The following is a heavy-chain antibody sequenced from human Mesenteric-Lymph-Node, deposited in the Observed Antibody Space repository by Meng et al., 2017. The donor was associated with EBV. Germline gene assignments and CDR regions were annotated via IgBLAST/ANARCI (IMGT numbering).Heavy chain of an antibody. CDR2: IYYSGST. Sequence: QSQLEVSGPGLVKPSETLSLTCTASGGAMSRSSSYWGWIRQPPGKGLEWIGNIYYSGSTYYNPSLKSRVTISVDTSKNQFSLTLSSVTAADAAVYLCARLGSLGGIDYWGQGTLVTVSS. D-gene: IGHD1-26*01. J-gene: IGHJ4*02. CDR3: ARLGSLGGIDY. V-gene: IGHV4-39*01. CDR1: GGAMSRSSSY.